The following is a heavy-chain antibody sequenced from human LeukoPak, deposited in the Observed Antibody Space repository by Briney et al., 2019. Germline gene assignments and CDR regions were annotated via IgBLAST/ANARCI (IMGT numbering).Heavy chain of an antibody. V-gene: IGHV3-30*04. Sequence: GGSLRLSCAASGFTFSSYAMHWVRQAPGKGLEWVAVISYDGSNKYYVDSVNGRFTISRDNSKNTLYLQMNSLRAEDTAVYYCARDLAYSYGARFDYWGQGTLVTVSS. CDR3: ARDLAYSYGARFDY. J-gene: IGHJ4*02. CDR2: ISYDGSNK. D-gene: IGHD5-18*01. CDR1: GFTFSSYA.